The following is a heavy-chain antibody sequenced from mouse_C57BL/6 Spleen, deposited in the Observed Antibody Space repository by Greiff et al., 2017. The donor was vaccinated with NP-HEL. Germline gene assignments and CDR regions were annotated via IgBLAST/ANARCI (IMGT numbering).Heavy chain of an antibody. CDR2: IDPSDSET. J-gene: IGHJ2*01. Sequence: VQLQQPGAELVRPGSSVKLSCKASGYTFTSYWMHWVKQRPIQGLEWIGNIDPSDSETHYNQKFKDKATLTVDKSSSTAYMQLSSLTSEDSAVYYCARLYYGSYYFDYWGQGTTLTVSS. D-gene: IGHD1-1*01. CDR1: GYTFTSYW. CDR3: ARLYYGSYYFDY. V-gene: IGHV1-52*01.